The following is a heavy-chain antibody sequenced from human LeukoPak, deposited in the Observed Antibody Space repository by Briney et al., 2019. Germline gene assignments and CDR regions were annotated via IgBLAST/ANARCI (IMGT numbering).Heavy chain of an antibody. V-gene: IGHV3-74*01. CDR2: INGDGSGT. CDR3: ARDGSSGWYWVDY. CDR1: GFTFSSSW. Sequence: PGGSLRLSCAASGFTFSSSWIHWVRQAPGKGLVWVSRINGDGSGTGYADSVKGRFTISRDNAKNTLYLQMNSLRAEDTAVYYCARDGSSGWYWVDYWGQGTLVTVSS. D-gene: IGHD6-19*01. J-gene: IGHJ4*02.